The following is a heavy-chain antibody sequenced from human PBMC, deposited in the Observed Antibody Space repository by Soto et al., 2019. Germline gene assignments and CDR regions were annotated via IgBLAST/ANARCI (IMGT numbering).Heavy chain of an antibody. CDR2: ISSSSSYT. CDR3: ARDWGGGYCSGGSCYSFGWFDP. Sequence: VQLVESGGGLVQPGGSLRLSCAASGFTFSDYYMSWIRQAPGKGLEWVSYISSSSSYTNYADSVKGRFTISRDNAKNSLYLQMNSLRAEDTAVYYCARDWGGGYCSGGSCYSFGWFDPWGQGTLVTVSS. D-gene: IGHD2-15*01. CDR1: GFTFSDYY. V-gene: IGHV3-11*06. J-gene: IGHJ5*02.